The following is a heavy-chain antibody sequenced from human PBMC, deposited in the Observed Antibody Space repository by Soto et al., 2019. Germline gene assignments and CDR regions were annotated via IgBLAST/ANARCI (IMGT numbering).Heavy chain of an antibody. Sequence: QVQLVQSGAEVKKPGSSVKVSCKASGGTFSSYTISWVRQAPGQGLEWMGRIIPILGIANYAQKFQGRVTITXXKXTIXAYMELSSLRSEDTAVYYCARDAPPNMEVGAHHGYWGQGTLVTVSS. D-gene: IGHD1-26*01. CDR1: GGTFSSYT. J-gene: IGHJ4*02. CDR2: IIPILGIA. CDR3: ARDAPPNMEVGAHHGY. V-gene: IGHV1-69*08.